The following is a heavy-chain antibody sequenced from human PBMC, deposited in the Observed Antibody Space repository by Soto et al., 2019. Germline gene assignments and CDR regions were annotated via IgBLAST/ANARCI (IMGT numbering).Heavy chain of an antibody. V-gene: IGHV4-39*01. CDR2: FFIGGNT. J-gene: IGHJ4*02. CDR1: GGSISSSTYY. Sequence: SETLSLTCTVSGGSISSSTYYWGWMRQPPGKGLEWIASFFIGGNTYYNPSLKSRVTISVDASKDQFSLRLSSVTAADTGVYYCARHRRCWTYYDGNDYWGQGALVTVSS. CDR3: ARHRRCWTYYDGNDY. D-gene: IGHD1-26*01.